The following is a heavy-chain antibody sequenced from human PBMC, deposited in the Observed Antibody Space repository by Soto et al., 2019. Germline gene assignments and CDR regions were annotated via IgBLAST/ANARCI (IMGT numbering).Heavy chain of an antibody. Sequence: SETLSLTCTVSGGSISSGDYYWSWIRQPPGKGLEWIGYIYYSGSTYYNPSLKSRVTISVDTSKNQFSLKLSSVTAADTAVYYCARVMTTLYWFDPWGQGTLVTVSS. CDR2: IYYSGST. V-gene: IGHV4-30-4*01. CDR3: ARVMTTLYWFDP. D-gene: IGHD4-17*01. CDR1: GGSISSGDYY. J-gene: IGHJ5*02.